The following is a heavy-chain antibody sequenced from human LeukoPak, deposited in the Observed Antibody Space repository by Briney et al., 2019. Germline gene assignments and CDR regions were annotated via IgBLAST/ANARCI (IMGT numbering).Heavy chain of an antibody. Sequence: GASVKVSCKASVYTFTGYYMHWVRQAPGQGLEWMGWINPNSGNTNYAQKFQGRVTMTRDTSISTAYMELSRLRSDDTAVYYCARFVLGGNWFDPWGQGTLVTVSS. CDR1: VYTFTGYY. D-gene: IGHD3-3*02. V-gene: IGHV1-2*02. CDR2: INPNSGNT. J-gene: IGHJ5*02. CDR3: ARFVLGGNWFDP.